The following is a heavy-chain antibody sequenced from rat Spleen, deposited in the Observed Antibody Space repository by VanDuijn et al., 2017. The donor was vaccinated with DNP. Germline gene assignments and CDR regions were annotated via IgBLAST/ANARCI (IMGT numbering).Heavy chain of an antibody. D-gene: IGHD5-1*01. CDR1: GFNFNDYW. J-gene: IGHJ2*01. Sequence: EVKLVESGGGLVQPGRSLKLSCAASGFNFNDYWMGWVRQAPGQGLEWIGEINKDRSTINYTPSLKDKFTISRDNAQNTLYLQMSKLGSEDTAIYYCAREGANWELYFDYWGQGVMVTVSS. V-gene: IGHV4-2*01. CDR3: AREGANWELYFDY. CDR2: INKDRSTI.